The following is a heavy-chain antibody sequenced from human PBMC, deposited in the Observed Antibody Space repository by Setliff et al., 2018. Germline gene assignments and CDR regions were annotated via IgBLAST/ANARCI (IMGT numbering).Heavy chain of an antibody. CDR1: GYTFLSYG. CDR2: IIPLFGPA. CDR3: ARREVGATAGAFDI. J-gene: IGHJ3*02. V-gene: IGHV1-69*13. D-gene: IGHD1-26*01. Sequence: SVKVSCKAVGYTFLSYGLSWVRQAPGQGLEWMGWIIPLFGPADYAQKFQGRVTITADESTSTAYMELSSLRSEDTAVYYCARREVGATAGAFDIWGQGTMVTVSS.